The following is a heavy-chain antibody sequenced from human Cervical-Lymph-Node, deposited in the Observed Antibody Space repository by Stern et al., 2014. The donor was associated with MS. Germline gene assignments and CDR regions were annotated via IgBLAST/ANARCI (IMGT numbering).Heavy chain of an antibody. CDR1: GYSFITYY. V-gene: IGHV1-46*01. J-gene: IGHJ4*02. CDR3: ALLVAGTLNADY. Sequence: MQLVESGAELKQPGASGKVSCKASGYSFITYYVHWVRQAPGQGLEWMGLIIPSGGSTTYAQKFQGRVTMTRDTSTSTVYMELSSLRSEDTAVYYCALLVAGTLNADYWGQGTLVTVSS. CDR2: IIPSGGST. D-gene: IGHD6-19*01.